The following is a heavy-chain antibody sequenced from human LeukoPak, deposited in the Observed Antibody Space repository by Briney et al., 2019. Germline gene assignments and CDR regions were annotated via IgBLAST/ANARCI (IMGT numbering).Heavy chain of an antibody. CDR1: GDSVSSNSAA. CDR2: TYYRSKWYT. Sequence: SQTLSLTCAISGDSVSSNSAAWNWIRQSPSRGLEWLGRTYYRSKWYTNYAVSVESRITINPDTSRNHFSLQLNSVTPENAAVYYCARISRGTSPSWGQGTLVTVSS. D-gene: IGHD5-12*01. V-gene: IGHV6-1*01. CDR3: ARISRGTSPS. J-gene: IGHJ5*02.